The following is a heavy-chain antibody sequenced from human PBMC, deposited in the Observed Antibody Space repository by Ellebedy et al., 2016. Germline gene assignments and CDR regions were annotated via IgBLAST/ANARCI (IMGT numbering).Heavy chain of an antibody. CDR3: GAGGGWLSDY. D-gene: IGHD6-19*01. Sequence: GGSLRLSCAGSGFTFRNSWMTWVRQAPGKGLAWVASIKQDRSQKDYVDSVKGRFTISRDNAKGSLYLQMTRLRVEDTAVYYCGAGGGWLSDYWGQGTLVTVSS. CDR1: GFTFRNSW. CDR2: IKQDRSQK. J-gene: IGHJ4*02. V-gene: IGHV3-7*01.